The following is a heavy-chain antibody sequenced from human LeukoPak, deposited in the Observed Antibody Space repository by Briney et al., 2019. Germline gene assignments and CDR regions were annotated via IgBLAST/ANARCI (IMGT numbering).Heavy chain of an antibody. CDR1: GFTFSSSW. J-gene: IGHJ4*02. Sequence: GGSLRLSCAASGFTFSSSWMSWVRHAPGKGLERVANIKQDGSEKYYVDSVKGRFTISRDNAKNSLYLQMNSLRAEDTAVYYCARAELWSTSDFDYWGQGTLVTVSS. V-gene: IGHV3-7*03. CDR3: ARAELWSTSDFDY. D-gene: IGHD5-18*01. CDR2: IKQDGSEK.